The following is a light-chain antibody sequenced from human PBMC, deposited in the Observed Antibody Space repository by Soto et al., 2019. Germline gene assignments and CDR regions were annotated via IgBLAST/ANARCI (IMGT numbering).Light chain of an antibody. J-gene: IGKJ2*01. CDR2: GAS. CDR3: RQYASLPYT. CDR1: QSVSSSY. Sequence: IVVTQSPGTLSLSPGEIATLSSRASQSVSSSYLAWYQQNTGQAPRLLIYGASSRATGIPDRFSGSGFGMDFTFTISGLEPEDFAVYYFRQYASLPYTFEQAIKLEIK. V-gene: IGKV3-20*01.